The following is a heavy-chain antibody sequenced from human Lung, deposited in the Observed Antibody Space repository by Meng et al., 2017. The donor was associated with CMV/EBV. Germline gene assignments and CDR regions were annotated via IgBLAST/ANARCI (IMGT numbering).Heavy chain of an antibody. CDR2: ISSGVST. Sequence: GGSXRLSCAGSGFTFKNNYMTWVRQFPGKGLEWVSVISSGVSTYYADSVKGRFTISRDNSKNTLYLQMNSLRAEDTAVYYCASSHFGESSLDYWGQGALVTVSS. CDR3: ASSHFGESSLDY. D-gene: IGHD3-10*01. J-gene: IGHJ4*02. CDR1: GFTFKNNY. V-gene: IGHV3-66*02.